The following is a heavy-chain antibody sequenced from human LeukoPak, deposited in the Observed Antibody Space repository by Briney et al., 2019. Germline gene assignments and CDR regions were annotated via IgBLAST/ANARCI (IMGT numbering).Heavy chain of an antibody. V-gene: IGHV1-8*01. D-gene: IGHD3-10*01. CDR1: GYTFTSYD. CDR3: ARKITMVRGVQKSRQKCGMDV. J-gene: IGHJ6*02. CDR2: MNPNSGNT. Sequence: GASVKVSCKASGYTFTSYDINWVRQATGQGLEWMGWMNPNSGNTGYAQKFQGRVTMTRNTSISTAYMELSSLRSEDTAVYYCARKITMVRGVQKSRQKCGMDVWGQGTTVTVSS.